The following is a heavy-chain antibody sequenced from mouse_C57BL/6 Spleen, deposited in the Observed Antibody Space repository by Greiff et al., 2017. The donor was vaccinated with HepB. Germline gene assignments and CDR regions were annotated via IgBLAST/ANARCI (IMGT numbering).Heavy chain of an antibody. CDR2: ISYDGSN. CDR3: ARDLPTIVTTDYAMDY. D-gene: IGHD2-5*01. V-gene: IGHV3-6*01. Sequence: DVKLQESGPGLVKPSQSLSLTCSVTGYSITSGYYWNWIRQFPGNKLEWMGYISYDGSNNYNPSLKNRISITRDTSKNQFFLKLNSVTTEDTATYYCARDLPTIVTTDYAMDYWGQGTSVTVSS. J-gene: IGHJ4*01. CDR1: GYSITSGYY.